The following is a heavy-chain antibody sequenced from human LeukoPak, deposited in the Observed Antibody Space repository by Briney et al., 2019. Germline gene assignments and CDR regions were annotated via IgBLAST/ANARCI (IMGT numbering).Heavy chain of an antibody. CDR1: GLTFSRYA. D-gene: IGHD2-2*01. V-gene: IGHV3-21*05. CDR2: INTDSSDI. Sequence: PGGSLRLSCAASGLTFSRYAMNWVRQAPGKGLEWVSYINTDSSDIHYADSVKGRFTISRDNARNTLYLQLSSLRAEDSAVYYCAIDTFQPGLIDSWGQGTLVTVSS. CDR3: AIDTFQPGLIDS. J-gene: IGHJ4*02.